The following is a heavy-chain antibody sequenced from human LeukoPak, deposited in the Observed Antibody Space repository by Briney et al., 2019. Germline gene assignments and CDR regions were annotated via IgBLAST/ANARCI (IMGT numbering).Heavy chain of an antibody. Sequence: ASVKVSCKASGYTLTSYGISWVRQAPGQGLEWMGWISAYNGNTNYAQKLQGRVTMTTDTSTSTAYMELRSLRSDDTAVYYCARDKDSSGYYLKRPFDYWGQGTLVTVSS. CDR2: ISAYNGNT. D-gene: IGHD3-22*01. J-gene: IGHJ4*02. CDR1: GYTLTSYG. CDR3: ARDKDSSGYYLKRPFDY. V-gene: IGHV1-18*01.